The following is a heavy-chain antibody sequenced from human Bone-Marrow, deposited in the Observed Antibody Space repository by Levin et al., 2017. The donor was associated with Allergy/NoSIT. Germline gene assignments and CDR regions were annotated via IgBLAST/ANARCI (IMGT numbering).Heavy chain of an antibody. V-gene: IGHV3-9*01. CDR1: GFKFGDFA. D-gene: IGHD2-8*01. CDR2: ISWDSDSI. J-gene: IGHJ4*02. Sequence: SLKISCSGSGFKFGDFAMNWVRQAPGKGLEWVSGISWDSDSIAYADSVKGRFIISRDNAENSLFLQMNSLRPEDTAIYFCAKGALGVFNEIDENYFDSWGQGTPVSVSS. CDR3: AKGALGVFNEIDENYFDS.